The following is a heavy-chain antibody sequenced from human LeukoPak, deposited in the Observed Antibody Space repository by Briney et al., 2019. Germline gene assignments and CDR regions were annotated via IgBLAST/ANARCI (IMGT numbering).Heavy chain of an antibody. V-gene: IGHV1-18*01. Sequence: ASVKVSCKASGYTFTSYGISWVRQAPGQGLEWMGWISAYNGNTNYAQKLQGRVTMTTDTSTSTAYMELRSLRSDDTAVYYCARDLDDILTGYYTTVDYWGQGTLVTVSS. CDR2: ISAYNGNT. J-gene: IGHJ4*02. CDR3: ARDLDDILTGYYTTVDY. D-gene: IGHD3-9*01. CDR1: GYTFTSYG.